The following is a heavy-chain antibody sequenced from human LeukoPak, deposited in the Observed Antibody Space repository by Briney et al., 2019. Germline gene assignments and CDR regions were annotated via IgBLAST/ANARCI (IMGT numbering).Heavy chain of an antibody. D-gene: IGHD6-19*01. Sequence: ASVKVSCKASGGTFSSYAISWVRQAPGQGLEWMGRIIPNLGIANYAQKFQGRVTITADKSTSTAYMELSSLRSEDTAVYYCARDHHMEIAVAGTTADDYWGQGTLVTVSS. CDR3: ARDHHMEIAVAGTTADDY. J-gene: IGHJ4*02. CDR2: IIPNLGIA. CDR1: GGTFSSYA. V-gene: IGHV1-69*04.